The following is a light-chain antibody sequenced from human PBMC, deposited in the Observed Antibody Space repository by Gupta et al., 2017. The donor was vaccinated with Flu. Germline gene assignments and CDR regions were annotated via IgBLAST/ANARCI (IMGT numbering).Light chain of an antibody. CDR2: DAS. CDR3: QQRSNWPPYT. J-gene: IGKJ2*01. Sequence: ATLSLSPGEGATHSCRASQSIGSYLAWYQQKTGQAPRLLIYDASNRATGIPARFSGSGCGTDFTLTINSQEPENSAIYYCQQRSNWPPYTFGQGTKLEIK. V-gene: IGKV3-11*01. CDR1: QSIGSY.